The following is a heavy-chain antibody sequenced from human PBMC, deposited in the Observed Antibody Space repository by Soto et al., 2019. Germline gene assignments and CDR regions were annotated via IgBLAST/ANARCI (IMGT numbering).Heavy chain of an antibody. CDR2: ISGSAGSSGP. D-gene: IGHD2-2*01. J-gene: IGHJ4*02. CDR3: AKARCSTANCYVPEY. Sequence: GGSLRLSCVASGFTFSTYTMSWVRQAPGKGLEWVSVISGSAGSSGPSYADSVQGRFNISRDNARNTLYLQMNSLRGEDTAMYYCAKARCSTANCYVPEYWGQGTRVTVSS. CDR1: GFTFSTYT. V-gene: IGHV3-23*01.